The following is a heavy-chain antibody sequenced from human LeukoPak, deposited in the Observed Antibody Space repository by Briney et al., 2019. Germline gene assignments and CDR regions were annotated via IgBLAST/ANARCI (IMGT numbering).Heavy chain of an antibody. CDR2: IYYSGST. D-gene: IGHD3-10*02. J-gene: IGHJ4*02. CDR1: GGSISSYY. V-gene: IGHV4-59*12. Sequence: SETLSLTCTVSGGSISSYYWSWIRQPPGKGLEWIGYIYYSGSTNYNPSLKSRVTISVDTSKNQFSLKLSSVTAADTAVYYCARRSRGMVFGRGTDYWGQGTLVTVSS. CDR3: ARRSRGMVFGRGTDY.